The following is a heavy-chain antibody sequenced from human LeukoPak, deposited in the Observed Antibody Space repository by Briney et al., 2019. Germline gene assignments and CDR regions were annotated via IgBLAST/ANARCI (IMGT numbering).Heavy chain of an antibody. CDR1: GGSVSSGSYY. CDR3: ARDGPIVVVPAAIPGYYYYGMDV. Sequence: SETLSLTCTVSGGSVSSGSYYWSWIRQPPGKGLEWIGYIYYSGSTNYNPSLKSRVTISVDTSKNQFSLKLSSVTAADTAVYYCARDGPIVVVPAAIPGYYYYGMDVWAKGPRSPSPQ. D-gene: IGHD2-2*01. V-gene: IGHV4-61*01. CDR2: IYYSGST. J-gene: IGHJ6*04.